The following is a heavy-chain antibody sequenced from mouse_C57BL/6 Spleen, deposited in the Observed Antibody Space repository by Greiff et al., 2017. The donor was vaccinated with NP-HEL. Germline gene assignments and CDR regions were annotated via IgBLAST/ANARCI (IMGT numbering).Heavy chain of an antibody. V-gene: IGHV5-4*03. Sequence: DVMLVESGGGLVKPGGSLKLSCAASGFTFSSYAMSWVRQTPEKRLEWVATISDGGSYTYYPDNVKGRFTISRDNAKNNLYLQMSHLKSEDTAMYYCARGDYSNYVDAMDYWGQGTSVTVSS. J-gene: IGHJ4*01. CDR3: ARGDYSNYVDAMDY. CDR2: ISDGGSYT. CDR1: GFTFSSYA. D-gene: IGHD2-5*01.